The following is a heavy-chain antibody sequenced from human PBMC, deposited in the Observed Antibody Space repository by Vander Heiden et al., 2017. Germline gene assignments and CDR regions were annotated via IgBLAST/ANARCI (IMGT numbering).Heavy chain of an antibody. J-gene: IGHJ4*02. Sequence: QVQLLESGGGLVKPGGSLSLSCAASGLTFSYYYMSWIRQAPGKGLEWVSYISSSGSTIYYADSVKGRFTISRDNAKNSLYLQMNSLRAEDTAVYYCASRSPLTGPFDYWGQGTLVTVSS. V-gene: IGHV3-11*01. CDR3: ASRSPLTGPFDY. D-gene: IGHD1-20*01. CDR2: ISSSGSTI. CDR1: GLTFSYYY.